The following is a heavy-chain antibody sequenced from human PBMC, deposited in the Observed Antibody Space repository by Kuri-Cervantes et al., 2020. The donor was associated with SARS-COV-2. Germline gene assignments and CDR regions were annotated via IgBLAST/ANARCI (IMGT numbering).Heavy chain of an antibody. CDR1: GFTFSSYA. CDR2: ISGDSGIT. Sequence: ETLSLTCAASGFTFSSYAMSWVRQAPGRGLEWVSTISGDSGITYSADSVKGRLTISRDSSKKTVHLQMNRLRPEDTAVYFCARRYYDSSGYWEYFDYWGQGTLVTVSS. J-gene: IGHJ4*02. V-gene: IGHV3-23*01. CDR3: ARRYYDSSGYWEYFDY. D-gene: IGHD3-22*01.